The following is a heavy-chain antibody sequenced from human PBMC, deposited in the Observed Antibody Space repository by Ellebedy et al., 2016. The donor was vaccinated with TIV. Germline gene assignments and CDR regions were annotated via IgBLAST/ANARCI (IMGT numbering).Heavy chain of an antibody. V-gene: IGHV4-39*01. CDR3: TGSIVVVPAAFDF. J-gene: IGHJ4*02. CDR1: GASIRNSSFS. CDR2: LYYSGRT. Sequence: GSLRLSXTVSGASIRNSSFSWGWIRQSPGKGLESIGSLYYSGRTYFNPSLKSRVTISVDTAKNQFSLNLSSVTAADTALYYCTGSIVVVPAAFDFWGRGVLVTVAS. D-gene: IGHD2-2*01.